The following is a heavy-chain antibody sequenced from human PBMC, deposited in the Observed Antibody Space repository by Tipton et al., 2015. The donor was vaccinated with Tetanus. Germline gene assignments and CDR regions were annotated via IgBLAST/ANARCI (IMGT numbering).Heavy chain of an antibody. J-gene: IGHJ4*02. CDR1: GGSISSGGYY. D-gene: IGHD1-26*01. CDR2: IYYSGGT. V-gene: IGHV4-31*03. Sequence: TLSLTCTVSGGSISSGGYYWSWIRQHPGKGLEWIGDIYYSGGTYYNPSLKSRVTISVDTSKNQFSLKLNSATVADTAVYYCARDQARGARGWNYFDYWGQGTLVTVSS. CDR3: ARDQARGARGWNYFDY.